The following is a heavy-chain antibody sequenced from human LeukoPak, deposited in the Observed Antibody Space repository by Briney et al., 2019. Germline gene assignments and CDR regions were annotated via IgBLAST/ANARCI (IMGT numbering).Heavy chain of an antibody. J-gene: IGHJ4*02. Sequence: SETLSLTCTVSGGSISSSSYYWGWIRQPPGKGLEWIGSIYYSGSTYYNPSLKSRVTISVDTSKNQFSLKLSSVTAADTAVYYCAGGTGYSSSWYAYWGQGTLVTVSS. CDR3: AGGTGYSSSWYAY. CDR1: GGSISSSSYY. V-gene: IGHV4-39*07. D-gene: IGHD6-13*01. CDR2: IYYSGST.